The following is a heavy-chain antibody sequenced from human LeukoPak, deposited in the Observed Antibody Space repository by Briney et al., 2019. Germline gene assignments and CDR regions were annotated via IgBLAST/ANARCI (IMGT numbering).Heavy chain of an antibody. Sequence: RGSLRLSCAASGFTFSSYGMHWVRQAPGKGLEWVAFIRYDGSNKYYADSVKGRFTISRDNSKNTLYLQMNSLRAEDTAVYYCARVVGYCSGGSCLIWGQGTMVTVSS. J-gene: IGHJ3*02. V-gene: IGHV3-30*02. CDR3: ARVVGYCSGGSCLI. CDR2: IRYDGSNK. D-gene: IGHD2-15*01. CDR1: GFTFSSYG.